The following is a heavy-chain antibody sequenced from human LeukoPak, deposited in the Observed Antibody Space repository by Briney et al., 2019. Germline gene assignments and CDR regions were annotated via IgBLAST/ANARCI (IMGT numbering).Heavy chain of an antibody. Sequence: ASVKVSCKASGYTFTCYYMHWVRQAPGQGLEWMGWISAYNGNTNYAQKLQGRVTMTTDTSTSTAYMELRSLRSDDTAVYYCARGSSWPPALYGMDVWGQGTTVTVSS. V-gene: IGHV1-18*04. CDR1: GYTFTCYY. CDR2: ISAYNGNT. D-gene: IGHD6-13*01. CDR3: ARGSSWPPALYGMDV. J-gene: IGHJ6*02.